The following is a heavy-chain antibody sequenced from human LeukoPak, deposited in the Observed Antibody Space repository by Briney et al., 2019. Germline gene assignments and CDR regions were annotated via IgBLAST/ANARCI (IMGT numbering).Heavy chain of an antibody. CDR1: GYSFTSYW. Sequence: GESLKISCKGSGYSFTSYWIGWVRQMPGKGLEWMGIIYPGDSDTGYSPSFQGQVTISADKSISTAYLQWSSLKASDTAMYYCARQTSIAAARFDYWGQGTLVTVSS. CDR2: IYPGDSDT. CDR3: ARQTSIAAARFDY. D-gene: IGHD6-13*01. V-gene: IGHV5-51*01. J-gene: IGHJ4*02.